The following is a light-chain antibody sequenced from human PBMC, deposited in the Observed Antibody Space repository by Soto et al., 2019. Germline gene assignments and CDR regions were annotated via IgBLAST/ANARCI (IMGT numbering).Light chain of an antibody. CDR3: PQYGSSPIT. J-gene: IGKJ5*01. CDR2: GAS. V-gene: IGKV3-20*01. CDR1: QSVSNNY. Sequence: ESVLTQSPGTLSLSPGERATLSCRASQSVSNNYLAWYQQKPGQAPRLLIYGASTRATGIPDRFSGSGSGTDFTLTISRLEPEDFAVYYCPQYGSSPITFGQGTRLEIK.